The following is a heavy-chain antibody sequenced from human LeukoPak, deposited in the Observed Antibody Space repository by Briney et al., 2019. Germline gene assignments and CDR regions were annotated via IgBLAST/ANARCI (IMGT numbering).Heavy chain of an antibody. CDR3: ARDGGYGRRYYHHYGMEV. D-gene: IGHD5-18*01. Sequence: GASGKVSCKASGYTLTGYGISWVRQAPGQGLEWMGWISAYNRNTYYAQKLQGRVTMTTDPSTSTAYMELRSLGSDDTAVYYCARDGGYGRRYYHHYGMEVWGQGTTVTVSS. CDR2: ISAYNRNT. CDR1: GYTLTGYG. J-gene: IGHJ6*02. V-gene: IGHV1-18*01.